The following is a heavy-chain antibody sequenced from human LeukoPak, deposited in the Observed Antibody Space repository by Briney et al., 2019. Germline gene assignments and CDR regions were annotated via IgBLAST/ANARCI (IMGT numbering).Heavy chain of an antibody. D-gene: IGHD3-22*01. J-gene: IGHJ4*02. Sequence: GGSLRLSCAASGFTFSSYAIHWVRQAPGEGLEWVAVISYDGSNKYYADSVKGRFTISRDNSKNTLYLQMNSLRAEDTAVYYCARDPTYYYDTSGYYGVDYWGQGTLVTVSS. V-gene: IGHV3-30-3*01. CDR1: GFTFSSYA. CDR2: ISYDGSNK. CDR3: ARDPTYYYDTSGYYGVDY.